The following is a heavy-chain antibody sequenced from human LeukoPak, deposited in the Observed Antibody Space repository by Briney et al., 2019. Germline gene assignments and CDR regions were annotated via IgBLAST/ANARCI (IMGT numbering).Heavy chain of an antibody. CDR2: ISGSGGST. Sequence: GGSLRLSCAASGFTFSSYAMSWVRQAPGKGLEWVSAISGSGGSTYYADSVKGRFTISRDNSKNTLYLQMNSLRAEDTAVYYCANGRVLRYFGWPLDYWGQGTLVTVSS. CDR3: ANGRVLRYFGWPLDY. CDR1: GFTFSSYA. D-gene: IGHD3-9*01. V-gene: IGHV3-23*01. J-gene: IGHJ4*02.